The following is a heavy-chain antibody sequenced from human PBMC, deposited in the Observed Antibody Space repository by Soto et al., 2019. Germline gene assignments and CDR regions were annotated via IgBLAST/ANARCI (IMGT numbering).Heavy chain of an antibody. CDR2: ISGSGGST. CDR1: GGTCGSYG. CDR3: AKDQGLLYYYGSGSIDY. V-gene: IGHV3-23*01. D-gene: IGHD3-10*01. J-gene: IGHJ4*02. Sequence: GGSLRLSCAAAGGTCGSYGISWVRQAPGKGLEWVSDISGSGGSTYYADSVKGRFTISRDNSKNTLYLQMNSLRAEDTAVYYCAKDQGLLYYYGSGSIDYSGQGTLVTVSS.